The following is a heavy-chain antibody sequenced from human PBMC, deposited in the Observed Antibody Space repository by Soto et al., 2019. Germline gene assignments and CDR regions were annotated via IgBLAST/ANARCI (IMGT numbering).Heavy chain of an antibody. CDR2: ISAYNGNT. D-gene: IGHD2-21*01. V-gene: IGHV1-18*01. Sequence: SVKVSCQSAGYTFISHSITWVRQAPLQGLEWMGRISAYNGNTNYAQKLQGRVTMSTDASTNTAYMELRSLRSDDTAVYYCARGAFCGGAPGCRDMDVWGQGTTVTVSS. CDR1: GYTFISHS. CDR3: ARGAFCGGAPGCRDMDV. J-gene: IGHJ6*02.